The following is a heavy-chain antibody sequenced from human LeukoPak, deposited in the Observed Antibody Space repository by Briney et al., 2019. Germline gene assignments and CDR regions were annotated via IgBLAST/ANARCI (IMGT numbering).Heavy chain of an antibody. Sequence: GGSLRLSCAASGFTFSSYAMSWVRQAPGKGLEWVSAISGSGGSTYYADSVKGRFTISRDNSKNTLYLQMNSLRAADTAVYYCAKDRAYCGGDCYSTNTDYWGQGTLVTVSS. CDR2: ISGSGGST. J-gene: IGHJ4*02. CDR3: AKDRAYCGGDCYSTNTDY. CDR1: GFTFSSYA. V-gene: IGHV3-23*01. D-gene: IGHD2-21*02.